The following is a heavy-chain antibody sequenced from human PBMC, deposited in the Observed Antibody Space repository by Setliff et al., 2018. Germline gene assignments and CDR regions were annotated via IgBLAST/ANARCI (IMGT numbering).Heavy chain of an antibody. J-gene: IGHJ6*02. D-gene: IGHD3-3*01. Sequence: SETLSLTCNVSGVSISSYYWSWVRQPPGKGLESIGYIQKSGGTNYNPALKSRVTISVDTSTNQFSLKLRSVTAADTAVYYCARLSWNGLRYYGLDVWGQGTTVTVSS. CDR2: IQKSGGT. CDR1: GVSISSYY. V-gene: IGHV4-59*01. CDR3: ARLSWNGLRYYGLDV.